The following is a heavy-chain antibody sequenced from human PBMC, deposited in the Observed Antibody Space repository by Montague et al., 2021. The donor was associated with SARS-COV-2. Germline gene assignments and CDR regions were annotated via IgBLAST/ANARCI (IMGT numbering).Heavy chain of an antibody. CDR2: VKQSGST. J-gene: IGHJ4*02. CDR1: GGSFSGYY. V-gene: IGHV4-34*01. D-gene: IGHD2-15*01. Sequence: SETLSLTCAVYGGSFSGYYWSWIRQPPGKGLEWIGDVKQSGSTNYNPSLKSRVTISVDTSKNQFSLKLTSVTAADTAVYFCARGHLTASKIVVCSASASCSLDYWGQGALVTVSS. CDR3: ARGHLTASKIVVCSASASCSLDY.